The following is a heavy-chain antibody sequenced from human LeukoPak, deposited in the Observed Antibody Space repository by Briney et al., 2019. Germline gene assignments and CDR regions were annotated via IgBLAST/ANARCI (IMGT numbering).Heavy chain of an antibody. Sequence: PSQTLSLTCTVSGGSISSSSYYWGWIRQPAGKGLEWIGRIYTSGSTNYNPSLKSRVTISVDTSKNQFSLKLSSVTAADTAVYYCARGQAAAGEYYFDYWGQGTLVTVSS. CDR1: GGSISSSSYY. J-gene: IGHJ4*02. CDR2: IYTSGST. CDR3: ARGQAAAGEYYFDY. V-gene: IGHV4-61*02. D-gene: IGHD6-13*01.